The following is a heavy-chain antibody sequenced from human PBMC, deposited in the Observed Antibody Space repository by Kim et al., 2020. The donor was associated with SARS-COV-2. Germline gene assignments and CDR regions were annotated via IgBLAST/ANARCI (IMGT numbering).Heavy chain of an antibody. CDR3: AKDRSGLVEAATNY. D-gene: IGHD2-15*01. V-gene: IGHV3-23*01. J-gene: IGHJ4*02. CDR1: GLIFSSYS. CDR2: ISDSGAGT. Sequence: GGSLRLSCAASGLIFSSYSMSWVRQSPGKGLEWVSDISDSGAGTSYADSVKGRFTISRDNSKSTLYLQMNSLRAEDTAIYYCAKDRSGLVEAATNYWGQRTLGSVSS.